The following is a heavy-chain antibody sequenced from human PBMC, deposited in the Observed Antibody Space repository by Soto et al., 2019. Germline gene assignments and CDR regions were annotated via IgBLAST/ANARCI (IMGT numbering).Heavy chain of an antibody. D-gene: IGHD3-22*01. CDR2: IYPGDSDT. CDR3: ARQGGEDYYDSSGYYGWSGYYGMDV. J-gene: IGHJ6*02. CDR1: GYSFTSYW. V-gene: IGHV5-51*01. Sequence: PGESLKISCKGSGYSFTSYWIGWVRQMPGKGLEWMGIIYPGDSDTRYSPSFQGQVTISADKSISTAYLQWSSLKASDTAMYYCARQGGEDYYDSSGYYGWSGYYGMDVWGQGTTVTVSS.